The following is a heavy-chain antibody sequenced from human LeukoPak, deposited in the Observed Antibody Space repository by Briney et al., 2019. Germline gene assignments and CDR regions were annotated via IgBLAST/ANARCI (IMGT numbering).Heavy chain of an antibody. D-gene: IGHD6-13*01. J-gene: IGHJ4*02. CDR2: IIPILGIA. Sequence: GASVKVSCKASGYTFTSYDINWVRQAPGQGLEWMGRIIPILGIANYAQKFQGRVTITADKSTSTAYMELSSLRSEDTAVYYCAVSMIAAAASFDYWGQGTLVTVS. V-gene: IGHV1-69*04. CDR1: GYTFTSYD. CDR3: AVSMIAAAASFDY.